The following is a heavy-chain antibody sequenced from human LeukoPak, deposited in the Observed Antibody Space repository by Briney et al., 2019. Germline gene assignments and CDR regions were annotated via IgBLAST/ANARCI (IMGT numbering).Heavy chain of an antibody. CDR3: ARGGMVREPWKNWFDP. J-gene: IGHJ5*02. D-gene: IGHD3-10*01. CDR1: GYTFTSYG. Sequence: ASVKVSCKASGYTFTSYGISWVRQAPGQGLEWMGWISAYNGNTNYAQKLQGRVTMTTDTSTSTAYMELRSLRSDDTAVYYCARGGMVREPWKNWFDPWGQGTLVTVSS. V-gene: IGHV1-18*01. CDR2: ISAYNGNT.